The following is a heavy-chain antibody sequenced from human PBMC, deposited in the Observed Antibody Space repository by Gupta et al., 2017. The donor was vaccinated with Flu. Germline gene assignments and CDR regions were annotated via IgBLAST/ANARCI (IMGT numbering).Heavy chain of an antibody. CDR1: GFSFSNYW. CDR2: IKPDGSEK. CDR3: ARDLDYYESSGYYPLFDY. J-gene: IGHJ4*02. D-gene: IGHD3-22*01. Sequence: EVQLVESGGGLVQPGGSLSLSCVASGFSFSNYWMTWVRQPPGKGLEWVANIKPDGSEKYYVDSVQGRFTISRDNAKNSLYLQMNSLRAEDTAVYYCARDLDYYESSGYYPLFDYWGQGTLVTVSS. V-gene: IGHV3-7*04.